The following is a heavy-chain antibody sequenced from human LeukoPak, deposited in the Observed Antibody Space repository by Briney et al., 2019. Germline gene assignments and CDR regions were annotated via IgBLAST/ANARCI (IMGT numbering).Heavy chain of an antibody. CDR3: ARDVTYCGGDRYSGYDY. D-gene: IGHD2-21*02. CDR1: GYTFTSYG. J-gene: IGHJ4*02. V-gene: IGHV1-18*01. Sequence: ASVKVSCKASGYTFTSYGISWVRQAPGQGLEWMGWISAYNGNTNYAQKLQGRVTMTTDTSTSTAYMELRSLRSDDTAVYYCARDVTYCGGDRYSGYDYWGQGTLVTVSS. CDR2: ISAYNGNT.